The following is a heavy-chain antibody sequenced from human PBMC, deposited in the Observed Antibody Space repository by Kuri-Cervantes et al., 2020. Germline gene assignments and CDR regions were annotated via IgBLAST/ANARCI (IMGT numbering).Heavy chain of an antibody. CDR1: GYTFTGYY. D-gene: IGHD5-18*01. V-gene: IGHV1-69*13. CDR2: IIPIFGTA. Sequence: SVKVSCKASGYTFTGYYMHWVRQAPGQGLEWMGGIIPIFGTANYAQKFQGRVTITADESTSTAYMELSSLRSEDTAVYYCARGYVDTVWGSLLYYYYGMDVGGQGTTVTVSS. CDR3: ARGYVDTVWGSLLYYYYGMDV. J-gene: IGHJ6*02.